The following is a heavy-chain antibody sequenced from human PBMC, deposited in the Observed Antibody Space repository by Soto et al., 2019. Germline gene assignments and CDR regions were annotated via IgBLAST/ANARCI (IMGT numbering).Heavy chain of an antibody. V-gene: IGHV1-18*04. Sequence: ASVKVSCKASGYTFTSYGISWVRQAPGQGLELMGWISAYNGNTNYAQKLQGRVTMTTDTSTSTAYMELRSLRSDDTAVYYCARDSEIVVVPAASTYYYYYYSMDVWGQGTTVTSP. CDR3: ARDSEIVVVPAASTYYYYYYSMDV. J-gene: IGHJ6*02. CDR1: GYTFTSYG. CDR2: ISAYNGNT. D-gene: IGHD2-2*01.